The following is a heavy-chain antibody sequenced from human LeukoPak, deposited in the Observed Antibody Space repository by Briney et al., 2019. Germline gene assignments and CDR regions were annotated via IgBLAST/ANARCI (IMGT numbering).Heavy chain of an antibody. D-gene: IGHD3-22*01. CDR2: IYTSGST. CDR3: ARDYYDSSGRDAFDI. Sequence: SETLSLTCTVSGVSISSYYWSWLRQPAGKGLEWIGRIYTSGSTNYNPSLKSRVTMSVDTSKNQFSLKLSSVTAADTAVYYCARDYYDSSGRDAFDIWGQGTMVTVSS. CDR1: GVSISSYY. V-gene: IGHV4-4*07. J-gene: IGHJ3*02.